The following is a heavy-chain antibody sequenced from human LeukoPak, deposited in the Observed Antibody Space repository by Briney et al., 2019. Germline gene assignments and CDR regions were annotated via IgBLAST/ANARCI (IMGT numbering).Heavy chain of an antibody. D-gene: IGHD6-13*01. CDR3: ARTRYSSSWYLSLDY. CDR2: ISAYNGNT. Sequence: ASVKVSCKASGYTFTSYGISWVRQAPGQGLEWRGWISAYNGNTNYAQKLQGRVTMTTDTSTSTAYMELRSLRSDDTAVYYCARTRYSSSWYLSLDYWGQGTLVTVSS. J-gene: IGHJ4*02. V-gene: IGHV1-18*01. CDR1: GYTFTSYG.